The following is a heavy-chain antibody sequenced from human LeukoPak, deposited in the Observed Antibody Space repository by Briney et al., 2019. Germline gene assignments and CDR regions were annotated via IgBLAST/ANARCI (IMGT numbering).Heavy chain of an antibody. V-gene: IGHV4-59*01. D-gene: IGHD3-22*01. CDR3: ARVPGYYDSSGYGPIWYFDL. J-gene: IGHJ2*01. Sequence: PSETLSLTCTVSGGSISSYYWSWIRQPPGKGLEWIGYIYYSGSTNYNPSLKSRVTISVDTSQNQFSLKLSSVTAADTAVYYCARVPGYYDSSGYGPIWYFDLWGRGTLVTVSS. CDR1: GGSISSYY. CDR2: IYYSGST.